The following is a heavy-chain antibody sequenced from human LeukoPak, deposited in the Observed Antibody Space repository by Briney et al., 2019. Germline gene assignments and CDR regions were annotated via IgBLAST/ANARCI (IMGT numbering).Heavy chain of an antibody. J-gene: IGHJ3*02. Sequence: PSETLSLTCTVSGGSISSSSYYWGWIRQPPGKGLEWIGSIYYSGSTYYNPSLKSRVTISVDTSKNQFSLKLSSVTAADTAVYYCAREVVFAFDIWGLGTMVTVSS. CDR1: GGSISSSSYY. V-gene: IGHV4-39*02. CDR2: IYYSGST. CDR3: AREVVFAFDI. D-gene: IGHD2-8*02.